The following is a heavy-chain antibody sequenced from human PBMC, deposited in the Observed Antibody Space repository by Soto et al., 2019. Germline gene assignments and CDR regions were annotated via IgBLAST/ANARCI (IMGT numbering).Heavy chain of an antibody. V-gene: IGHV5-10-1*01. CDR2: IDPSDSYT. CDR1: GYSFTSYW. CDR3: ARPLNTSGYLFYYGMDV. Sequence: PGGSLKISCKGSGYSFTSYWISWVRQMPGKGLEWMGRIDPSDSYTNYSPSFQGHVTITADKSISTAYLQWSSLKASDTAMYYCARPLNTSGYLFYYGMDVWGQGTTVTVSS. D-gene: IGHD3-22*01. J-gene: IGHJ6*02.